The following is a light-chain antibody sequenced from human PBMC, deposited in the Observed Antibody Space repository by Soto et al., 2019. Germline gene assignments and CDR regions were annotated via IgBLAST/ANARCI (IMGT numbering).Light chain of an antibody. CDR2: AAS. V-gene: IGKV1-6*01. J-gene: IGKJ4*01. Sequence: AIQMTQSPSSLSASVGDRVTITCRASQGIRNDLDWFQQKPGKAPKLLIYAASNLQSGVPARFSGRKVGTQFILTIDSLQPEDFATYYCQQVKSYPRTFGGGTKVDIK. CDR3: QQVKSYPRT. CDR1: QGIRND.